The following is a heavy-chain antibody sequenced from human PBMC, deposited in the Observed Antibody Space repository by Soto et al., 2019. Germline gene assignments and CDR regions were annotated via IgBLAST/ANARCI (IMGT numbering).Heavy chain of an antibody. J-gene: IGHJ4*02. D-gene: IGHD3-3*01. CDR2: INPSGGST. CDR1: GYTFTSYY. CDR3: ARGGAHAPNAPYDFWSGYYFY. Sequence: ASVKVSCKASGYTFTSYYMHWVRQAPGQGLEWMGIINPSGGSTSDAQKFQGRVTMTRDTSTSTVYMELSSLRSEDTAVYYCARGGAHAPNAPYDFWSGYYFYWGQGTLVTVSS. V-gene: IGHV1-46*01.